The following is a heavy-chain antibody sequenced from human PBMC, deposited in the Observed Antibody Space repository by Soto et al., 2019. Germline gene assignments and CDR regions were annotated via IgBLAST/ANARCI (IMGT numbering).Heavy chain of an antibody. CDR1: GFTFSSYS. V-gene: IGHV3-21*01. CDR2: ISSSSSYI. Sequence: EVQLVESGGGLVKPGGSLRLSCAASGFTFSSYSMNWVRQAPGKGLEWVSSISSSSSYIYYADSVKGRFTISRDNAKNSLYLQMNSLRAEDTAVYYCARDLLTSSSWYGDYYYYGMDVWGQGTTVTVSS. D-gene: IGHD6-13*01. CDR3: ARDLLTSSSWYGDYYYYGMDV. J-gene: IGHJ6*02.